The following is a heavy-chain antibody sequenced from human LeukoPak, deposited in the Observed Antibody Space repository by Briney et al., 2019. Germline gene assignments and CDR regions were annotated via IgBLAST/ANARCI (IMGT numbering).Heavy chain of an antibody. CDR1: GGSISSGGYY. J-gene: IGHJ4*02. Sequence: PSETLSLTCIVSGGSISSGGYYWSWIRQHPGKGLEWIGYIYYSGSTYYNPSLKSRVTISVDTSKNQFSLKLSSVTAADTAVYYCARGYSSSSGFDYWGQGTLVTVSS. V-gene: IGHV4-31*03. D-gene: IGHD6-6*01. CDR3: ARGYSSSSGFDY. CDR2: IYYSGST.